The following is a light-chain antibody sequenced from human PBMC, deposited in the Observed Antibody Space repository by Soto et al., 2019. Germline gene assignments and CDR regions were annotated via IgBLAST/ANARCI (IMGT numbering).Light chain of an antibody. CDR3: HQYNDWPRFT. CDR2: GAS. Sequence: EIVMTQSPATLSVSPGERATLSCRASQSVGTDLAWYQQKPGQAPRRLIYGASTRATGIPARFSGSASGTEFTLTINSLQSEDLAVYYCHQYNDWPRFTFGPGTKVEIK. V-gene: IGKV3-15*01. CDR1: QSVGTD. J-gene: IGKJ3*01.